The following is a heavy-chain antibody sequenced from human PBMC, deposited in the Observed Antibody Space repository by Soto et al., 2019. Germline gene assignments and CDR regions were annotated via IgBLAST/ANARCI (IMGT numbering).Heavy chain of an antibody. D-gene: IGHD6-19*01. CDR2: IYYSGST. V-gene: IGHV4-61*01. Sequence: QVQLQESGPGLVKPSETLSLTCTVSGGSVSSGSYYWSWIRQPPGKGLEWIGYIYYSGSTNYNPSLKSRVTISVDTSKNQFSLKLSSVTAADTAVYYCARDQWNVFDIWGQGTMVTVSS. CDR3: ARDQWNVFDI. J-gene: IGHJ3*02. CDR1: GGSVSSGSYY.